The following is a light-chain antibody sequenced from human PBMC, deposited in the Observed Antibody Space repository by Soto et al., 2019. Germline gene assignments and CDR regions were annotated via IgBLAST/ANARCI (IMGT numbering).Light chain of an antibody. CDR3: QKYNNWPHT. CDR2: GAS. V-gene: IGKV3-15*01. Sequence: EIVMTQSPATLSVSPGERATLSCRASQSVSSNLAWYQQKPGQAPRLLIYGASTRATGIPATFSGSGSGTEFTLTISSLQSEDFAVYYCQKYNNWPHTFGQGTKLEIK. CDR1: QSVSSN. J-gene: IGKJ2*01.